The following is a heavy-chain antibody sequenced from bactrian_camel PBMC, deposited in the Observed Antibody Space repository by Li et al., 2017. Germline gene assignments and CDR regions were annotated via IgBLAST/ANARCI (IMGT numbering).Heavy chain of an antibody. V-gene: IGHV3S40*01. CDR3: TKGVGGTPYN. D-gene: IGHD6*01. CDR2: INSGGSMT. CDR1: GFTFSRHP. Sequence: VQLVESGGGLVQPGGSLKLSCAASGFTFSRHPMSWVRQAPGKGLEWVSTINSGGSMTTYADGVKGRFTISRDNAKNTVYLQLNSLKTEDTAMYYCTKGVGGTPYNWGQGTQVTVS. J-gene: IGHJ4*01.